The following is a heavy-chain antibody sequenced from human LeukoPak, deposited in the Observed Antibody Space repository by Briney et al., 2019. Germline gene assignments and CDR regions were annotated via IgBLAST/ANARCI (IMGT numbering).Heavy chain of an antibody. CDR1: GGSFSGYH. Sequence: SETLSLTCAVYGGSFSGYHWTWIRQSPGKGLEWIGDINPSGSTYYNPSPKSRLTISVDTSKNQFSLELRSVTAADTAVYYCARGRHDITMIVVVMTSVSYYLDVWGKGTTVTVS. D-gene: IGHD3-22*01. CDR2: INPSGST. CDR3: ARGRHDITMIVVVMTSVSYYLDV. J-gene: IGHJ6*03. V-gene: IGHV4-34*01.